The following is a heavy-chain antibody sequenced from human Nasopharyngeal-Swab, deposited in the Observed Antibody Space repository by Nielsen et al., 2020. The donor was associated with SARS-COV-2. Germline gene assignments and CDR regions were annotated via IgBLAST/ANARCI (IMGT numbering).Heavy chain of an antibody. CDR3: ANRRGSSWHPYCFDY. CDR1: GFTFSSYG. CDR2: IWYDGSNK. D-gene: IGHD6-13*01. V-gene: IGHV3-33*06. J-gene: IGHJ4*02. Sequence: GGSLRLSCAASGFTFSSYGMHWVRQAPGKGLEWVAVIWYDGSNKYYADSVKGRFTISRDNSKNTLYLQMNSLRAEDTALYYCANRRGSSWHPYCFDYWGQGTLVTVSS.